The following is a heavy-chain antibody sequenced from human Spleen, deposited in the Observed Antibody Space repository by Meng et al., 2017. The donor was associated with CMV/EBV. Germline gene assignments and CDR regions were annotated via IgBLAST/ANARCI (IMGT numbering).Heavy chain of an antibody. D-gene: IGHD3-10*01. J-gene: IGHJ4*02. CDR2: IYHSGST. CDR3: SRFGEGYYFDY. Sequence: TCAVSGGYISSSNWWSWVRQPPGKGLEWIGEIYHSGSTNYNPSLKSRVTISVDKSKNQFSLKRSSVTAADTAVYYCSRFGEGYYFDYWGQGTLVTVSS. V-gene: IGHV4-4*02. CDR1: GGYISSSNW.